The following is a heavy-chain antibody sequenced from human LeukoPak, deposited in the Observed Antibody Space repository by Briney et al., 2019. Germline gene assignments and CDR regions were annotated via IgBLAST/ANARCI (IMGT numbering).Heavy chain of an antibody. J-gene: IGHJ4*02. D-gene: IGHD2-15*01. V-gene: IGHV3-23*01. Sequence: GGSLRLSCAASGFTFSSYAMSWVRQAPGKGLEWVSAISGSGGSTYYADSVKGRFTISRVNSKNTLYLQMNSLRAEDTAVYYCAKDSDLVVVAANRPYYFDYWGQGTLVTVSS. CDR1: GFTFSSYA. CDR3: AKDSDLVVVAANRPYYFDY. CDR2: ISGSGGST.